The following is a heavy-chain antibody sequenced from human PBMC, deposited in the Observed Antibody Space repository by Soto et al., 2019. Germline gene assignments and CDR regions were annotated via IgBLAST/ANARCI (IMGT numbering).Heavy chain of an antibody. Sequence: GGSLRLSCAASGFTFNTYAMHWVRQAPGKGLEYVSGISSNGGSTYYANSVKDRFTISRDNSKNTLYLQMGSLRAEDMAVYYCARDLGYCTSTGCSDMAYYFDYWGQGNLVTVSS. CDR2: ISSNGGST. D-gene: IGHD2-2*01. CDR1: GFTFNTYA. V-gene: IGHV3-64*01. CDR3: ARDLGYCTSTGCSDMAYYFDY. J-gene: IGHJ4*02.